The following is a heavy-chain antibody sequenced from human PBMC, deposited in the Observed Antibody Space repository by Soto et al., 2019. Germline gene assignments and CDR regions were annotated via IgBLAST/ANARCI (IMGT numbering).Heavy chain of an antibody. V-gene: IGHV3-53*01. CDR3: ARGLDGYNDAFDI. CDR2: IYSGGST. J-gene: IGHJ3*02. D-gene: IGHD5-12*01. Sequence: VGSLRLSCAASGFTVSSNYMSWVRQAPGKGLEWVSVIYSGGSTYYADSVKGRFTISRDNSKNTLYLQMNSLRAEDTAVYYCARGLDGYNDAFDIWGQGTMVTVSS. CDR1: GFTVSSNY.